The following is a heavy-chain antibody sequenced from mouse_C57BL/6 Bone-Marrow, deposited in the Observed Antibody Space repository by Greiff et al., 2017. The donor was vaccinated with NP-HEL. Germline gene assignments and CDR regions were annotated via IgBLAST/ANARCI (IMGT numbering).Heavy chain of an antibody. D-gene: IGHD1-1*01. CDR2: IDPSDSET. CDR1: GYTFTSYW. J-gene: IGHJ1*03. V-gene: IGHV1-52*01. Sequence: VKLQQPGAELVRPGSSVKLSCKASGYTFTSYWMHWVKQRPIQGLEWIGNIDPSDSETHYNQKFKDKATLTVDKSSSTAYMQLSSLTSEDSAVYYCALITTVVADDWYFDVWGTGTTVTVSS. CDR3: ALITTVVADDWYFDV.